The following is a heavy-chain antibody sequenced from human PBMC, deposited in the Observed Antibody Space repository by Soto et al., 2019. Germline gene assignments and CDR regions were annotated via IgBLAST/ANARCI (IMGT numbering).Heavy chain of an antibody. V-gene: IGHV3-64D*06. CDR2: INRNGGST. D-gene: IGHD1-26*01. Sequence: PGGSLRPSCSASGFTFSSYAMHWVRQAPGKGLEYVSAINRNGGSTYYADSVTGRFTVSRDNSKNTLYLQMSSLRGDDTAGYYCVKAGIVEPTVIEYSGQGTLVTVSS. J-gene: IGHJ4*02. CDR3: VKAGIVEPTVIEY. CDR1: GFTFSSYA.